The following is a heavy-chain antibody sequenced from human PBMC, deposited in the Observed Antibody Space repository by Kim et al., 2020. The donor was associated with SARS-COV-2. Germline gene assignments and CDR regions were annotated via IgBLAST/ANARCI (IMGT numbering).Heavy chain of an antibody. CDR1: GFTFSDYY. Sequence: GGSLRLSCAASGFTFSDYYMSWIRQAPGKGLEWVSYISSSGSTIYYADSVKGRFTISRDNAKNSLYLQMNSLRAEDTAVYYCARPAEYYYDSSGYWGYWGQGTLVTVSS. J-gene: IGHJ4*02. D-gene: IGHD3-22*01. V-gene: IGHV3-11*01. CDR3: ARPAEYYYDSSGYWGY. CDR2: ISSSGSTI.